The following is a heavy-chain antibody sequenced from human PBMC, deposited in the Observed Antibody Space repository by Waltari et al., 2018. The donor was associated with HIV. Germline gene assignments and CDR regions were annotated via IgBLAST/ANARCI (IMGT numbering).Heavy chain of an antibody. CDR2: IIPIFGTA. Sequence: QVQLVQSGAEVKKPGSSVKVSCKASGGTFRRYAISWVRQAPGQGLEWMGGIIPIFGTANYAQKFQGRVTITSDKSTSTAYMELSSLRSEDTAVYYCARERRGGYPIDYWGQGTLVTVSS. CDR1: GGTFRRYA. V-gene: IGHV1-69*06. J-gene: IGHJ4*02. D-gene: IGHD3-22*01. CDR3: ARERRGGYPIDY.